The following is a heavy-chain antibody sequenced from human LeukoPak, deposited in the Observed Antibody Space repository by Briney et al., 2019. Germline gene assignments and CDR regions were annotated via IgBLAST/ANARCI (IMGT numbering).Heavy chain of an antibody. D-gene: IGHD4-17*01. V-gene: IGHV3-30-3*01. CDR2: ISYDGYDK. CDR3: ARDPNGDYIGTFDM. J-gene: IGHJ3*02. Sequence: GGSLRLSCAASRFTFNEYAMHWVRQTPGKGLEWVALISYDGYDKSYADSVRGRFTISRDNSKNTLYLQMNSLRVEDTAVYFCARDPNGDYIGTFDMWGRGTMVSVSS. CDR1: RFTFNEYA.